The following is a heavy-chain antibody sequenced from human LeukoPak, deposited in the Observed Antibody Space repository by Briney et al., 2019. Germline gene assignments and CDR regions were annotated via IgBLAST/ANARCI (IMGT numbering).Heavy chain of an antibody. Sequence: RGSLRLSCAASGFTFSSYGMHWVRQAPGKGLEGVAFIRYDGSNKYYADSVKGRFTISRDNSKNTLYLQMNSLRAEDTAVYYCAKDRVYQSWSGYYLFDYWGQGTLVTVSS. D-gene: IGHD3-3*01. CDR2: IRYDGSNK. CDR1: GFTFSSYG. J-gene: IGHJ4*02. CDR3: AKDRVYQSWSGYYLFDY. V-gene: IGHV3-30*02.